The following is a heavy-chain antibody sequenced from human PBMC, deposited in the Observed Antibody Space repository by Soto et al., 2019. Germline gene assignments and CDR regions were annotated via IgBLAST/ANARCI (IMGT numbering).Heavy chain of an antibody. V-gene: IGHV3-21*01. Sequence: GSLRLSCAASGFTFSSYSVNWVRQAPGKGLEWVSSISSSSSYIYYADSVKGRFTISRDNAKNSLYLQMNSLRAEDTAVYYCARGATGYSSSWYYYGMDVWGQGTTVTV. CDR2: ISSSSSYI. D-gene: IGHD6-13*01. CDR3: ARGATGYSSSWYYYGMDV. J-gene: IGHJ6*02. CDR1: GFTFSSYS.